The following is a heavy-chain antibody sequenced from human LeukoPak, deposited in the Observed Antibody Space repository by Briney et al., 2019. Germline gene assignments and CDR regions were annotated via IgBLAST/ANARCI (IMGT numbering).Heavy chain of an antibody. J-gene: IGHJ5*02. D-gene: IGHD2-2*01. Sequence: AASVNVSCKASGYTFTSYDINWVRQATGQGLEWMGWMNPNSGNTGYAQKFQGRVTMTRNTSISTAYMELSSLRSEDTAVYYCARGDIVVVPADNWFDPWGQGTLVTVSS. V-gene: IGHV1-8*01. CDR3: ARGDIVVVPADNWFDP. CDR2: MNPNSGNT. CDR1: GYTFTSYD.